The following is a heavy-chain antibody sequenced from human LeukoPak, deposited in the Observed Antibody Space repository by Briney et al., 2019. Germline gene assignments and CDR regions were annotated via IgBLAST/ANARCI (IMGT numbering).Heavy chain of an antibody. D-gene: IGHD5-18*01. CDR1: GYTFTSYH. V-gene: IGHV1-18*01. J-gene: IGHJ5*02. CDR3: ARVSPNRRISYGYQNWFDP. Sequence: GASVKVSCKASGYTFTSYHITWVRQAPGQGLEWMGWISGYNGNTNYAQTFQGRVSMTTDTSTSTAYMELRSLRSDDTAVYFCARVSPNRRISYGYQNWFDPWGQGTLVSVSS. CDR2: ISGYNGNT.